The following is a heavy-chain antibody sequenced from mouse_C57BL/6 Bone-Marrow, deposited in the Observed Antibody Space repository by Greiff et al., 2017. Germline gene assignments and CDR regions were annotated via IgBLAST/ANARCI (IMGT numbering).Heavy chain of an antibody. J-gene: IGHJ2*01. CDR1: GYPFPSYW. CDR3: AREDDGYYPDY. Sequence: QVQLQQPGAGLVLPGASLNLSCKASGYPFPSYWMPWVSKSPGKGLEWIGEIDPSDSYTNYNQKFKGKSTLTVDKSSSTAYMQLSSLTSEDSAVYYCAREDDGYYPDYWGQGTTLTVSS. D-gene: IGHD2-3*01. V-gene: IGHV1-69*01. CDR2: IDPSDSYT.